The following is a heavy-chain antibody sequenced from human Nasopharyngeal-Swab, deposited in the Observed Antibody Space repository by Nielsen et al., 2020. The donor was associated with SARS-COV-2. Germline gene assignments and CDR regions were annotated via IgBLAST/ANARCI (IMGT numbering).Heavy chain of an antibody. CDR2: VNPNSGDT. CDR3: SRDYGGNSGWFDP. J-gene: IGHJ5*02. V-gene: IGHV1-8*03. CDR1: GYTLSSYD. Sequence: ASVKVSCKASGYTLSSYDINWVRQATGQGLEWMGWVNPNSGDTGYAPNFQGRVTITRDTSISTVYMELSSLRSEDTAVYSCSRDYGGNSGWFDPWGQGTLVTVSS. D-gene: IGHD4-23*01.